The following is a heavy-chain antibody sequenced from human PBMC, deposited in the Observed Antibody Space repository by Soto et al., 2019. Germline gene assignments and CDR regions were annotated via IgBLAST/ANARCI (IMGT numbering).Heavy chain of an antibody. CDR3: ARVYRYFDI. CDR1: GFTFSSYT. D-gene: IGHD5-18*01. V-gene: IGHV3-21*01. J-gene: IGHJ3*02. Sequence: GGSLRLSCAASGFTFSSYTMNWVRQAPGKGLEWVSSISGSTSNIEYADSVKGRFTISRDNAKNSLYLQMNSLRAEDTAVYYCARVYRYFDIWGHGTMVTVSS. CDR2: ISGSTSNI.